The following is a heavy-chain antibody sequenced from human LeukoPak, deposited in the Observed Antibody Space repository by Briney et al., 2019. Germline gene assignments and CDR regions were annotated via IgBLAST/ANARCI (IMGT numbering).Heavy chain of an antibody. Sequence: PSETLSLTCTVSGGSISSGGYYWSWIRRHPGKGLEWIGYIYYSGSTYYNPSLKSRVTISVDTSKNQFSLKLSSVTAADTAVYYCARYLWFGELSGWFDPWGQGTLVTVSS. CDR2: IYYSGST. V-gene: IGHV4-31*03. CDR3: ARYLWFGELSGWFDP. J-gene: IGHJ5*02. D-gene: IGHD3-10*01. CDR1: GGSISSGGYY.